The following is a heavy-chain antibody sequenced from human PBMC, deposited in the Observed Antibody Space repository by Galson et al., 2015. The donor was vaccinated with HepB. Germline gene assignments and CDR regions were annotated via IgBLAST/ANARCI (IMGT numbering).Heavy chain of an antibody. CDR3: ARDQITMVRGSLDNWFDP. CDR1: GFTFSSYG. D-gene: IGHD3-10*01. J-gene: IGHJ5*02. Sequence: SLRLSCAASGFTFSSYGMHWVRQAPGKGLEWVAVIWYDGSNKYYADSAKGRFTISRDNSKNTLYLQMNSLRAEDTAVYYCARDQITMVRGSLDNWFDPWGQGTLVTVSS. CDR2: IWYDGSNK. V-gene: IGHV3-33*08.